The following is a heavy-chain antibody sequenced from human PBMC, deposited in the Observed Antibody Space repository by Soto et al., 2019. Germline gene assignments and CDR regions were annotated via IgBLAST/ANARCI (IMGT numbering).Heavy chain of an antibody. Sequence: QVQLVESGGGVVQPGRSLRLSCAASGFTFSSYAMHWVRQAPGKGLEWVAVISYDGSNKDYADSVKGRFTISRDNSKNTRYLEMNSLRAEDTAVYYCARAREWELLGLDYWGQGTLVTVSS. CDR3: ARAREWELLGLDY. V-gene: IGHV3-30-3*01. D-gene: IGHD1-26*01. CDR1: GFTFSSYA. CDR2: ISYDGSNK. J-gene: IGHJ4*02.